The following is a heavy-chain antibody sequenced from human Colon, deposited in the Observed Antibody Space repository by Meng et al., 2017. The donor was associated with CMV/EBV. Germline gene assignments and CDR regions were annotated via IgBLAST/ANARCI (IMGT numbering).Heavy chain of an antibody. D-gene: IGHD3-10*01. V-gene: IGHV1-2*06. CDR1: GYNFIGYY. J-gene: IGHJ4*02. Sequence: QVQPVQSGAEVKKPGASVRVSCKASGYNFIGYYMHWVRQVPGQGLEWMGRINPNGGDTNYAQKFQGRVTMTRNTSISTAYMELSSLRSEDTAVYYCAPSFGESPFDYWGQGTLVTVSS. CDR3: APSFGESPFDY. CDR2: INPNGGDT.